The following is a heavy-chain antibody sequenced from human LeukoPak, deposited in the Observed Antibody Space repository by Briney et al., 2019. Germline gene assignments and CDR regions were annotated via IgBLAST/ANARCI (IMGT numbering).Heavy chain of an antibody. CDR2: ICGSGDII. CDR3: APSRGLDMIFND. CDR1: GFTFSSYS. D-gene: IGHD2-2*03. J-gene: IGHJ4*02. V-gene: IGHV3-23*01. Sequence: PGGSLRLSCAASGFTFSSYSMTWVRQVPGKGLEWVGCICGSGDIIYYADSVKGRFTISRDNSKQTLHVQMNSLRAEDTAVYYCAPSRGLDMIFNDWGQGTLVTVSS.